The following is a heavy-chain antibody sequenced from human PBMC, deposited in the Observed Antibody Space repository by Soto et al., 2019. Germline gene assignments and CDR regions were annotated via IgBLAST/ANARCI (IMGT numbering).Heavy chain of an antibody. CDR1: GYTFTRYG. D-gene: IGHD2-15*01. CDR2: ISAYNGNT. J-gene: IGHJ5*02. Sequence: ASVKVSCKASGYTFTRYGISWVRQAPGQGREWMGWISAYNGNTNYAQKLQGRVTMTTDTSTSTAYMELRSLRSDDTAVYYCARVWDIVVVVAATQVNKNWFDPWGQGTLXTVSS. V-gene: IGHV1-18*01. CDR3: ARVWDIVVVVAATQVNKNWFDP.